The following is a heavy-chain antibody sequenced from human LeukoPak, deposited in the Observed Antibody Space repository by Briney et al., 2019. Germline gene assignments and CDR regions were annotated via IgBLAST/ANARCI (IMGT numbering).Heavy chain of an antibody. J-gene: IGHJ4*02. CDR2: INPNSGGT. Sequence: ASVKVSCKASGYTFTGYYMHWVRQAPGQGLEWMGWINPNSGGTNYAQKFQGRVTMTRDTSISTAYMELSRLRSDDTAVYYCARDKVKDDFWTDWGQGTLVTVSS. V-gene: IGHV1-2*02. CDR3: ARDKVKDDFWTD. CDR1: GYTFTGYY. D-gene: IGHD3-3*01.